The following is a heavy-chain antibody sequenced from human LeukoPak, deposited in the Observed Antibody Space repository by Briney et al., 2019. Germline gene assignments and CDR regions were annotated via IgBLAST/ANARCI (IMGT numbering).Heavy chain of an antibody. Sequence: ASVKVSCKASGYPFTGYYMHWVRQAPGQGLEWMGWINPNSGVTNYAQKFQGRVTMTRDTSIITAYMEVSRLRSEDTAVYYCARDRSPYYYSWGGAFDIWGQGTMVTVSS. D-gene: IGHD3-10*01. J-gene: IGHJ3*02. CDR2: INPNSGVT. CDR1: GYPFTGYY. CDR3: ARDRSPYYYSWGGAFDI. V-gene: IGHV1-2*02.